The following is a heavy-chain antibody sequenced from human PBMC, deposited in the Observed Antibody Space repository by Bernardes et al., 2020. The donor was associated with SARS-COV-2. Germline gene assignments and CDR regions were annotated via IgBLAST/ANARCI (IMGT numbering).Heavy chain of an antibody. D-gene: IGHD2-15*01. CDR3: ARADSREFDH. CDR1: GGSFSGYY. J-gene: IGHJ5*02. Sequence: SETLYLTCAVYGGSFSGYYWSWIRQPPGKGLEWIGEIDYSGITNYNPSLKSRVTISLDTSKNQFSLKLGSVTAADTAVYYCARADSREFDHWGQGALVSVSS. V-gene: IGHV4-34*01. CDR2: IDYSGIT.